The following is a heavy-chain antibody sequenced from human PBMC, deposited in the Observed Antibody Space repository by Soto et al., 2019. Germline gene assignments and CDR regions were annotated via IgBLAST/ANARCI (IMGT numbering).Heavy chain of an antibody. J-gene: IGHJ4*02. CDR3: ARDMTRTVVPYFDF. Sequence: SVKVSCKASGGTFSNYVVNWVRQAPGQGLEWMGRIIPISGAANYAQKFQGRVTITADRSTSTSYMELSSPRSEDTAVYYCARDMTRTVVPYFDFWGQGTLVTVSS. CDR1: GGTFSNYV. V-gene: IGHV1-69*06. CDR2: IIPISGAA. D-gene: IGHD1-7*01.